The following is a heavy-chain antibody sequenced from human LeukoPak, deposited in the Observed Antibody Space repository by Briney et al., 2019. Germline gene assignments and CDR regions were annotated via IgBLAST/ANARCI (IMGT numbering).Heavy chain of an antibody. CDR1: GFTFSSYW. J-gene: IGHJ5*02. CDR3: ARDLSGSYYRPYNWFDP. Sequence: GSLRLSCAASGFTFSSYWMSWVRQPPGKGLEWIGSIYYSGSTYYNPSLKSRVTISVDTSKNQFSLKLSSVTAADTAVYYCARDLSGSYYRPYNWFDPWGQGTLVTVSS. CDR2: IYYSGST. D-gene: IGHD1-26*01. V-gene: IGHV4-39*07.